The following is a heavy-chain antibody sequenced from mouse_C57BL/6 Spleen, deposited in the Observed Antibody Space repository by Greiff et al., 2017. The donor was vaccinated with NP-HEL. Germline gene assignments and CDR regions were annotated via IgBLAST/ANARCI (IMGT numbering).Heavy chain of an antibody. Sequence: QVQLQQPGTELVKPGASVKLSCKASGYTFTSYWMHWVKQRPGQGLEWIGNINPSNGGTNYNEKFKSKATMTVYKSSSTAYMQLSSLTSEDSAVYYCARGDYPFYFDYWGQGTPLTVSS. CDR3: ARGDYPFYFDY. V-gene: IGHV1-53*01. J-gene: IGHJ2*01. CDR1: GYTFTSYW. CDR2: INPSNGGT. D-gene: IGHD2-4*01.